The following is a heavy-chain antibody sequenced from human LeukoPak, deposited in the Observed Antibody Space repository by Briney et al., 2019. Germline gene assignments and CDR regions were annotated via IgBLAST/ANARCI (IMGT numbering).Heavy chain of an antibody. CDR2: IGGGGGST. CDR1: GFTFSSYA. CDR3: AKGHRYCTSGNCNSAVDY. J-gene: IGHJ4*02. V-gene: IGHV3-23*01. Sequence: GGSLRLSCAASGFTFSSYAMSWVRQAPVKGLEWVSTIGGGGGSTDYTDSVKGRFTISRDNSKNTLYLQMNSLGAEDTAVYYCAKGHRYCTSGNCNSAVDYWGQGTLVTVSS. D-gene: IGHD2-15*01.